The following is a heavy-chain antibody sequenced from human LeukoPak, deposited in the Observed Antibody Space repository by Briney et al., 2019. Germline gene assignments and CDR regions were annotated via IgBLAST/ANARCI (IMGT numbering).Heavy chain of an antibody. J-gene: IGHJ6*03. CDR2: IIPIFGTA. CDR1: GYTFTSYD. D-gene: IGHD6-13*01. CDR3: ARDQEVAAARDYYYYMDV. Sequence: RASVKVSCKASGYTFTSYDISWVRQAPGQGLEWMGGIIPIFGTANYAQKFQGRVTITTDGSTSTAYMEPSSLRSEDTAVYYCARDQEVAAARDYYYYMDVWGKGTTVTVSS. V-gene: IGHV1-69*05.